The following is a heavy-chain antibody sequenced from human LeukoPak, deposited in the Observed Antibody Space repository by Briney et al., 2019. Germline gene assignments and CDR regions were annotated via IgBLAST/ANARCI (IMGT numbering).Heavy chain of an antibody. J-gene: IGHJ4*02. D-gene: IGHD5-18*01. V-gene: IGHV1-46*01. CDR1: GYTFTTYY. CDR3: ARVLGAHRYGSIDH. Sequence: ASLKVSCTASGYTFTTYYMHWVRQAPGQGLVWMGIINPSSGSTSYAQKFQGRVTMTRDTSTSTVYMELSSLRSEETAIYCYARVLGAHRYGSIDHWGQGTLVTVSS. CDR2: INPSSGST.